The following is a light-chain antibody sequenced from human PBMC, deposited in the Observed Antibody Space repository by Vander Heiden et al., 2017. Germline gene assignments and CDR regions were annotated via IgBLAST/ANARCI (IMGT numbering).Light chain of an antibody. CDR1: QSVSSY. Sequence: EIVLTQSPATLSLSPGERATLSCRASQSVSSYLAWYQQKPGQAPRLLIYDASNRATGITARFSGSGYGTDFTLTISSLEPEDFAVYYCQHRSNGHPIITFGHGTKVDIK. CDR2: DAS. V-gene: IGKV3-11*01. CDR3: QHRSNGHPIIT. J-gene: IGKJ3*01.